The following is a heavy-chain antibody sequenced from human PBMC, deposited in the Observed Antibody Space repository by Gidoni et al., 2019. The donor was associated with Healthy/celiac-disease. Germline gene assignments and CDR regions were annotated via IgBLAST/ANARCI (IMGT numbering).Heavy chain of an antibody. V-gene: IGHV3-64D*06. CDR2: ISSNGGST. J-gene: IGHJ4*02. Sequence: EVQLVESGGGLVQPGGSLRLSCSASGFTFSSYAMHWVRQAPGKGLEYVSAISSNGGSTYYADSVKGRFTISRDNSKNTLYLQMSSLRAEDTAVYYCVKDRDEGYCSGGSGYFFDYWGQGTLVTVSS. D-gene: IGHD2-15*01. CDR3: VKDRDEGYCSGGSGYFFDY. CDR1: GFTFSSYA.